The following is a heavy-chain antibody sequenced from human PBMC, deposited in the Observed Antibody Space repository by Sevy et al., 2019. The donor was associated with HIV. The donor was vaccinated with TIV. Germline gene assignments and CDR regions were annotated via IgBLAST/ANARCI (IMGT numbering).Heavy chain of an antibody. CDR3: AKDAGEAVASYFDY. Sequence: GGSLRLSCVASGFTFSSYGMHWVRQAPGKGLEWVAVISNNGSNKYYADSVKGRFTISRDNSKNTLYLKMNSLKAEDTAVYYCAKDAGEAVASYFDYWGQGTLVTVSS. D-gene: IGHD6-19*01. CDR1: GFTFSSYG. CDR2: ISNNGSNK. V-gene: IGHV3-30*18. J-gene: IGHJ4*02.